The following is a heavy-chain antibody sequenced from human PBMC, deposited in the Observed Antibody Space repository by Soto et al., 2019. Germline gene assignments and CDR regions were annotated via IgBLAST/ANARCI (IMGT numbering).Heavy chain of an antibody. CDR3: AKPPYSSSWQEVWFDP. D-gene: IGHD6-13*01. CDR2: IGGSGGST. J-gene: IGHJ5*02. CDR1: GFTFSSYA. V-gene: IGHV3-23*01. Sequence: VQLLESGGGLVQPGGSLRLSCAASGFTFSSYAMSWVRQAPGKGLEWVSAIGGSGGSTYYADSVKGRFTISRDNSKTSLYLQMNSLRAEDTAVYYCAKPPYSSSWQEVWFDPWGQGTLVTVSS.